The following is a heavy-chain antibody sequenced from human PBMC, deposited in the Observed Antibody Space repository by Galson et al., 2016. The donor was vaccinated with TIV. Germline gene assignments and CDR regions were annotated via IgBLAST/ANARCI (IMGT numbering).Heavy chain of an antibody. CDR2: ISGYNGKT. D-gene: IGHD6-6*01. V-gene: IGHV1-18*01. Sequence: SVKVSCKATGYTFTSFGIAWVRQAPGQGLEWMGWISGYNGKTYYAQKFQDRVTMTTDTSTNTAYMELRSLRSDDTAVYYCTRDRSIAAPRDMDVWGPGPAVTGSS. CDR1: GYTFTSFG. J-gene: IGHJ6*02. CDR3: TRDRSIAAPRDMDV.